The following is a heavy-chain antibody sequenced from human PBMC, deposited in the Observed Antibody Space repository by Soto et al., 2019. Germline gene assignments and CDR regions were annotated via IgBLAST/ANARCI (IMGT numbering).Heavy chain of an antibody. CDR2: IYYSGRT. V-gene: IGHV4-31*03. Sequence: PSETLSLTCTVSGCSISSGGYFWSWVRPHPGKGLEWIGNIYYSGRTYYNPFLKSRVTISVDTSNNQFYLKLSTVTAADTAVYYCARVAKEWKTKGGSWYYFDYWGQGTRVTVSS. CDR1: GCSISSGGYF. J-gene: IGHJ4*02. CDR3: ARVAKEWKTKGGSWYYFDY. D-gene: IGHD3-3*01.